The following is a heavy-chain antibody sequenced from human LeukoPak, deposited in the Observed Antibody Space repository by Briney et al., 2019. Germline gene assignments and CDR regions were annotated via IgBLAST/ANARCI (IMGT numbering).Heavy chain of an antibody. Sequence: SQTLSLTCAISGDSVSSNSASWNWIRQSPSRGLEWLGRTYYRSRWYNDYAVSVRSRITINPDTSKNQFSLQLNSVTPEDTAVFYCTRGNYYSFTMDVWGQGTTVTVSS. CDR1: GDSVSSNSAS. J-gene: IGHJ6*02. V-gene: IGHV6-1*01. D-gene: IGHD6-13*01. CDR2: TYYRSRWYN. CDR3: TRGNYYSFTMDV.